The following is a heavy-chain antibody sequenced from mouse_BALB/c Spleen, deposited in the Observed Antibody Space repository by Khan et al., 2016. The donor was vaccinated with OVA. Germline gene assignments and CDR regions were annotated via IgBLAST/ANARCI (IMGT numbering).Heavy chain of an antibody. CDR1: GYSITSGYA. CDR2: ISYSGGT. CDR3: ARGNYYEYYFDY. Sequence: VQLKQSGPGLVKPSQSLSLTCTVTGYSITSGYAWNWIRQFPGNKLEWMGYISYSGGTSYNPSLKSRISITRDTSKNQFFLQLNSVTTEDTANYYCARGNYYEYYFDYRGQGTTLTVS. J-gene: IGHJ2*01. V-gene: IGHV3-2*02. D-gene: IGHD1-1*01.